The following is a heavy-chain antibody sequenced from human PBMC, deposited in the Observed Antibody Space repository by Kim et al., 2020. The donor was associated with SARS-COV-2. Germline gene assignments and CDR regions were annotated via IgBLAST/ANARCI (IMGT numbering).Heavy chain of an antibody. CDR3: ARGGPDYYDSSGRFDY. Sequence: SLKSRVTISVDTSKNQFSLKLSSVTAADTAVYYCARGGPDYYDSSGRFDYWGQGTLVTVSS. J-gene: IGHJ4*02. V-gene: IGHV4-34*01. D-gene: IGHD3-22*01.